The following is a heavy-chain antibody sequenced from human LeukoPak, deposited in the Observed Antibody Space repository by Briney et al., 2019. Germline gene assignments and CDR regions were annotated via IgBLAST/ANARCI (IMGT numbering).Heavy chain of an antibody. V-gene: IGHV5-51*01. CDR2: IYPGDSDT. J-gene: IGHJ3*02. Sequence: GESLKISCKGSGYSFTSYWIGWVRQMPGKGLEWMGIIYPGDSDTRYSPSFQGQVTISADKSISTAYLQWSSLKASDTAMYYCARWMIFGEGRSLLYNAFDIWGQGTMVTVSS. CDR3: ARWMIFGEGRSLLYNAFDI. CDR1: GYSFTSYW. D-gene: IGHD3/OR15-3a*01.